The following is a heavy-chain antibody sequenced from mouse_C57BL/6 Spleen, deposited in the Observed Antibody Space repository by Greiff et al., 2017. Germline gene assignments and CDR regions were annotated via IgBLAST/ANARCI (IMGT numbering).Heavy chain of an antibody. J-gene: IGHJ3*01. Sequence: QVQLQQPGAELVMPGASVKLSCKASGYTFTSYWMHWVKQRPGQGLEWIGEIDPSDSYTNYNQKFKGKSTLTVDKSSSTAYMQLSSLTSEDSAVYYCARCGETYGYDTHFAYWGQGTLVTVSA. V-gene: IGHV1-69*01. D-gene: IGHD2-2*01. CDR2: IDPSDSYT. CDR1: GYTFTSYW. CDR3: ARCGETYGYDTHFAY.